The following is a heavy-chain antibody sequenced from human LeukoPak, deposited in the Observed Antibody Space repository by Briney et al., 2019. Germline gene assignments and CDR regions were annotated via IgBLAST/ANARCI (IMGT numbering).Heavy chain of an antibody. D-gene: IGHD6-19*01. CDR3: ARGTTMGIAVAGTYGMDV. V-gene: IGHV3-21*01. Sequence: GGSLRLSCAASGFTFSSYSMNWVRQAPGKGLEWVSSISSSSSYIYYADSVKGRFTISRDNAKNSLYLQMNSLRAEDTAVYYCARGTTMGIAVAGTYGMDVWGQGTTVTVSS. CDR2: ISSSSSYI. CDR1: GFTFSSYS. J-gene: IGHJ6*02.